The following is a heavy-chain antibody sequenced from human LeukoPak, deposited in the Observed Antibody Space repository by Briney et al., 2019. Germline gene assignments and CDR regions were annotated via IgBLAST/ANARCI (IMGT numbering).Heavy chain of an antibody. CDR3: ARSIPSLNYFDY. Sequence: ASVKVSCKASGYXFTGHYIHWVRQAPGQGLEWMEIFNPSTGNTDYAQKFQGRVTMTGDTSTSTVYMQLSGLRSEDTAVYYCARSIPSLNYFDYWGQGTLVTVSS. D-gene: IGHD2-21*01. CDR2: FNPSTGNT. J-gene: IGHJ4*02. V-gene: IGHV1-46*01. CDR1: GYXFTGHY.